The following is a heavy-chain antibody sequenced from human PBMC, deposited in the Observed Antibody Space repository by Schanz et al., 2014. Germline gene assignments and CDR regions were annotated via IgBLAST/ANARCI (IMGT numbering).Heavy chain of an antibody. CDR2: ISGSGDHT. CDR3: ARDPNTSAWLPYFDT. V-gene: IGHV3-23*01. J-gene: IGHJ4*02. CDR1: GFTFRSYA. D-gene: IGHD6-19*01. Sequence: EVQLLESGGGLIQPGGSLRLSCAASGFTFRSYAMSWVRQAPGKGLEWVSVISGSGDHTHYADSVKGRFTISRDTSKNTVNLQMNSLRTDDTAMYYCARDPNTSAWLPYFDTWGQGTLVTVSS.